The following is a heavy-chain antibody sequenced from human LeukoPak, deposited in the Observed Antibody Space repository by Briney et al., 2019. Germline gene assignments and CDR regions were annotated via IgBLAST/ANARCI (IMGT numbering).Heavy chain of an antibody. CDR3: ARLYSSSSGGDFDS. D-gene: IGHD6-6*01. V-gene: IGHV1-2*02. J-gene: IGHJ4*02. Sequence: ASVKVSCKASGYTFTGYYMHWVRQAPGQGLEWMGWINPNSGGTNYAQNFQGRVTMTRDTSISTAYMELSSLRSDDTAVYYCARLYSSSSGGDFDSWGQGTLVTVSS. CDR2: INPNSGGT. CDR1: GYTFTGYY.